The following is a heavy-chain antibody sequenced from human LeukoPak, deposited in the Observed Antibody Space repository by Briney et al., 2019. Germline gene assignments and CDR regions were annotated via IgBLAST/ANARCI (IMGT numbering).Heavy chain of an antibody. CDR2: IIPMFGSP. D-gene: IGHD3-9*01. CDR3: ARAYQFKKYDILPPGGPRDAFDI. Sequence: SVKVSCRASGGTFSSYAISWVRQAPGQGLEWMGGIIPMFGSPNYAQKFQGRVTITADESTSTAYMELSSLRSEDTAVYYCARAYQFKKYDILPPGGPRDAFDIWGQGTMVTVSS. V-gene: IGHV1-69*13. CDR1: GGTFSSYA. J-gene: IGHJ3*02.